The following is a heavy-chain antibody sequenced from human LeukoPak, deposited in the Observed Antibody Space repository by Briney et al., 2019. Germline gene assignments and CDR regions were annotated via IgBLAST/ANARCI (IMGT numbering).Heavy chain of an antibody. V-gene: IGHV3-30*18. CDR2: ISYDGSNK. CDR1: GFSFSSYG. D-gene: IGHD3-10*01. Sequence: GGSLRLSCAVSGFSFSSYGMHWVRQAPGKGLEWVAVISYDGSNKYYADSVKGRFTISRDNSKNTLYLQMNSLRAEDTAVYYCAKDGEELLWFGELSYFDYWGQGTLVTVSS. J-gene: IGHJ4*02. CDR3: AKDGEELLWFGELSYFDY.